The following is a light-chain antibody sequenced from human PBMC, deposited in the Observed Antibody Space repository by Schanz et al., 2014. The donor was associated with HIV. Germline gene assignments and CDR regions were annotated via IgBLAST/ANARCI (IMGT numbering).Light chain of an antibody. CDR3: QSYDSSIVV. J-gene: IGLJ2*01. Sequence: NFMLTQPHSVSESPGRTVAISCTRSSGSIAGDSVQGYQHRPGSAPTLVIRCHDQRPLDVPDRLSGSIDRSSNSAALDSCGLETEDEADCYGQSYDSSIVVLGGGAKLTV. CDR2: CHD. CDR1: SGSIAGDS. V-gene: IGLV6-57*04.